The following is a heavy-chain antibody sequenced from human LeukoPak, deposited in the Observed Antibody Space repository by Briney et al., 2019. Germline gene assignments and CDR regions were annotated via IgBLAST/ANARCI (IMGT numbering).Heavy chain of an antibody. V-gene: IGHV3-21*04. CDR3: AKAPVTSCRGAYCYPFDS. Sequence: GGSLRLSCAASGFTFSSYSMNWVRQAPGKGLEWVSSISSSSSYIYYADSVKGRFTISRDNAKNSLYLQMNSLRAEDAAVYFCAKAPVTSCRGAYCYPFDSWGQGTLVTVSS. J-gene: IGHJ4*02. D-gene: IGHD2-21*01. CDR2: ISSSSSYI. CDR1: GFTFSSYS.